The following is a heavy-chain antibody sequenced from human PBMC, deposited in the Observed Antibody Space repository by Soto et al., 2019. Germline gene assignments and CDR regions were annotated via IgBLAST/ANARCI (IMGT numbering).Heavy chain of an antibody. CDR3: ARETIVYCSGGSCYPYYYYYGMDV. Sequence: EVQLVESGGGLVQPGGSLRLSCAASGFTFSSYWMHWVRQAPGKGLVWVSRINSDVSSTSYADSVKGRFTISRDNAKNTLYLQMNSLRAEDTAVYYCARETIVYCSGGSCYPYYYYYGMDVWGQGTTVTVSS. V-gene: IGHV3-74*01. J-gene: IGHJ6*02. CDR2: INSDVSST. CDR1: GFTFSSYW. D-gene: IGHD2-15*01.